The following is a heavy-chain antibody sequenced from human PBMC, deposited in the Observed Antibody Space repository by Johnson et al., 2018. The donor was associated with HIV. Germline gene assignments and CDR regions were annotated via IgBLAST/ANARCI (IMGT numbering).Heavy chain of an antibody. Sequence: QVQLVESGGGVVQPGRSLRLSCAASGFTFSSSGMHWVRQATGKGLEWVAVISYDGTNKYYADSVKGRFTVSRDTSNNTLHLDMNSLRAEDTALYYCAKDRNWGDSGAVDRWGQGTMVSVS. J-gene: IGHJ3*02. CDR3: AKDRNWGDSGAVDR. V-gene: IGHV3-30*18. D-gene: IGHD7-27*01. CDR1: GFTFSSSG. CDR2: ISYDGTNK.